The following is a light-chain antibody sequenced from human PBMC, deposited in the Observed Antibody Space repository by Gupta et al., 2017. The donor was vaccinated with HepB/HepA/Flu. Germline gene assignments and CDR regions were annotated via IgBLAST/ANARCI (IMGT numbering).Light chain of an antibody. Sequence: PLPHPASVSGSPGHSITISCTGTSSDVGGYNYVSWYQQHPGKDPKLMIYDVSNRPSGVSNRFSGSKSGNTAYLTISGLQAEDEADYYCSSYTSSSTVVVGGGTKLTV. J-gene: IGLJ2*01. CDR3: SSYTSSSTVV. CDR2: DVS. CDR1: SSDVGGYNY. V-gene: IGLV2-14*03.